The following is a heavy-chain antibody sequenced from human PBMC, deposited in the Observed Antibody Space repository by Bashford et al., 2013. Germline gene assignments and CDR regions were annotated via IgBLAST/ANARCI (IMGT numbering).Heavy chain of an antibody. D-gene: IGHD3-10*01. V-gene: IGHV5-51*01. J-gene: IGHJ4*02. Sequence: ESLKISCKGSGYNFTNYWDRLGAPDARERAWSGMGMFYPGDSDTIYSPSFQGQVTISADKSITTAYLQWSSLKASDSAIYYCARRALGSYYYYFDYWGQGTLVTVSS. CDR1: GYNFTNYW. CDR3: ARRALGSYYYYFDY. CDR2: FYPGDSDT.